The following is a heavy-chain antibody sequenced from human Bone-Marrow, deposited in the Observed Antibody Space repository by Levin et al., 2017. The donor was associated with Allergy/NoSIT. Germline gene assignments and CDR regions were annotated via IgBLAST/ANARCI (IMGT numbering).Heavy chain of an antibody. V-gene: IGHV3-30*03. D-gene: IGHD1-26*01. CDR2: ISYDASKQ. CDR1: GFTFSLYG. Sequence: QSGGSLRLSCATSGFTFSLYGVHWVRQAPGKGLEWLAIISYDASKQFYADSVKGRFTISKDFSNNTSYLQMNSLRPEDTAVYYCARDRGGALVFDSWGQGTLVIVSS. CDR3: ARDRGGALVFDS. J-gene: IGHJ4*02.